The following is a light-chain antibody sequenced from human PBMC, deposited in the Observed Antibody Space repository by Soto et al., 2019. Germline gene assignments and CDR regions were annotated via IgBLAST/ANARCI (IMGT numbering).Light chain of an antibody. V-gene: IGKV3-20*01. J-gene: IGKJ2*01. CDR2: GAS. CDR1: QSVSSSY. CDR3: QQYVMPPFT. Sequence: EIVLTQSPGTLSMSPGERATLSCRASQSVSSSYLDWYQQKPGQAPRLLIYGASSRATGIPDRFSGGGSGTEFTLSISRLEPEDFAVYYCQQYVMPPFTFGRGTKVDIK.